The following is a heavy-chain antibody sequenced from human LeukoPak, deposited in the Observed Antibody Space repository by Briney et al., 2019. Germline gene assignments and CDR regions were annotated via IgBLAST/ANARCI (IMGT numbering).Heavy chain of an antibody. V-gene: IGHV4-59*01. CDR1: GDSISSYY. CDR2: SYYSGST. Sequence: SEPLSLTCTVSGDSISSYYWSWIRQPPGKGLEWIGCSYYSGSTNYNPSLKSRVTISVDTSKNQFSLKLSSVTAADTAVYYCARDVVGGGNLDYWGQGILVTVSS. CDR3: ARDVVGGGNLDY. J-gene: IGHJ4*02. D-gene: IGHD4-23*01.